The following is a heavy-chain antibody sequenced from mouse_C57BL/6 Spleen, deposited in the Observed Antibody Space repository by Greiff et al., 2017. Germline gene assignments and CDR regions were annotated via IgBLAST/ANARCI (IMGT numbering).Heavy chain of an antibody. CDR1: GYTFTSYW. Sequence: QVQLQQPGAELVRPGSSVKLSCKASGYTFTSYWMDWVKQRPGQGLEWIGNIYPSDSETHYNQKFKDKATLTVDKSSSTAYMQLSSLTSEDSAVYYCARSSKRDYGDYGGKGTTLTVSS. V-gene: IGHV1-61*01. D-gene: IGHD2-5*01. CDR2: IYPSDSET. J-gene: IGHJ2*01. CDR3: ARSSKRDYGDY.